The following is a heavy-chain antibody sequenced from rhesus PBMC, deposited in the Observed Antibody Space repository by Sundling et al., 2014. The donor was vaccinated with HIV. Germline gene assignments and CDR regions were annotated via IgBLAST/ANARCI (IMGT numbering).Heavy chain of an antibody. CDR3: TRVGPGTKDIDY. CDR1: GFTFSSYG. J-gene: IGHJ4*01. CDR2: ISSANSYI. D-gene: IGHD1-1*01. Sequence: EVQLVESGGGLVQPGGSLRLSCAASGFTFSSYGMNWVRQAPGKGLEWVSSISSANSYIYYADSVKGRFTISRDNAKNSLSLQMNSLRAEDTAVYYCTRVGPGTKDIDYWGQGVLVTVSS. V-gene: IGHV3-136*01.